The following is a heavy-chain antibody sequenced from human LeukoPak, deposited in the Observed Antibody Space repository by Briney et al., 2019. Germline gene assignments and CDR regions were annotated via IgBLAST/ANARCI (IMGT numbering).Heavy chain of an antibody. V-gene: IGHV4-34*01. J-gene: IGHJ4*02. CDR3: ARDVRRSLFDY. D-gene: IGHD2/OR15-2a*01. CDR2: INHSGST. Sequence: SETLSLTCAVYGGSFSGYYWSWIRQPPGKGLEWIGEINHSGSTNYNPSLKSRVTISVDTSKNQFPLKLSSVTAADTAVYYCARDVRRSLFDYWGQGTLVTVSS. CDR1: GGSFSGYY.